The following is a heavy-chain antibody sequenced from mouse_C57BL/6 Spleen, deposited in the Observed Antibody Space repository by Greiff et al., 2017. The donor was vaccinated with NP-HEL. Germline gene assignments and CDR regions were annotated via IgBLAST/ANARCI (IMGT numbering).Heavy chain of an antibody. D-gene: IGHD1-1*01. V-gene: IGHV1-19*01. CDR1: GYTFTDYY. Sequence: VQLQQSGPVLVKPGASVKMSCKASGYTFTDYYMNWVKQSHGKSLEWIGVINPYNGGTSYNQKFKGKATLTVDKSSSTAYMELNSLTSEDSAVYYCARGGVYYGSSGFDVWGTGTTVTVSS. CDR2: INPYNGGT. J-gene: IGHJ1*03. CDR3: ARGGVYYGSSGFDV.